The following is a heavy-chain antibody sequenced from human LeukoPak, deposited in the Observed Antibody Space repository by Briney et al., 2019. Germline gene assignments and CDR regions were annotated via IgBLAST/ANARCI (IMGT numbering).Heavy chain of an antibody. V-gene: IGHV1-2*02. Sequence: ASVTVSYMTSVYSFTDYYIHWVRQAPGQGLEWMGWTNPNSGGTNYAQNFQGRVTMTRDTSISTAYMELSRLRSDDTTVYYCVRDDVSRWGQGTLVTVSS. J-gene: IGHJ4*02. CDR2: TNPNSGGT. CDR1: VYSFTDYY. CDR3: VRDDVSR.